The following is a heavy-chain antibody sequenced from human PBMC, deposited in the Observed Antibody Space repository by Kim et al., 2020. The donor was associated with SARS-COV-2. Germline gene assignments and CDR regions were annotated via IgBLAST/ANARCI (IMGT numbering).Heavy chain of an antibody. J-gene: IGHJ6*02. CDR3: AKESTVTTRRAYYYYGMDV. V-gene: IGHV3-9*01. D-gene: IGHD4-4*01. CDR1: GFTFDDYA. Sequence: GGSLRLSCVASGFTFDDYAMHWVRQAPGKGLEWVSGISWNSVSIGYADSVKGRFTISRDNAKNSLYLQMNSLRAEDTALYYCAKESTVTTRRAYYYYGMDVWGQGTTVTVSS. CDR2: ISWNSVSI.